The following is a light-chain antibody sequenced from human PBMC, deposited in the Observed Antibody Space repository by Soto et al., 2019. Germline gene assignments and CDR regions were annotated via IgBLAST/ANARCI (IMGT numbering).Light chain of an antibody. CDR3: QQRSNWPVT. J-gene: IGKJ1*01. Sequence: EIVLTQSPATLSLSPGERATLSCRAGQGVSSYLAWYQQKPGQAPRLLIYDASNRATGIPARFSGSGSGTDFTLTISSLEPEDFAVYYCQQRSNWPVTFGQGTKVDNK. CDR2: DAS. V-gene: IGKV3-11*01. CDR1: QGVSSY.